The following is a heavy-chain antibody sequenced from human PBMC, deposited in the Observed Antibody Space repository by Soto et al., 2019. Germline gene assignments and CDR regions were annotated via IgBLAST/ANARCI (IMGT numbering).Heavy chain of an antibody. J-gene: IGHJ3*02. V-gene: IGHV4-30-2*01. D-gene: IGHD3-22*01. CDR1: GGSISSGGYS. Sequence: QLQLQESGSGLVKPSQTLSLTCAVSGGSISSGGYSWSWIRQPPGKGLEWIGYIYHSGSTYYNPSLKSRSTISVDRSKNQFSLKLSSVTAADTAVYYCARTTYYYDSSGYYYAGGAFDIWGQGTMVTVSS. CDR3: ARTTYYYDSSGYYYAGGAFDI. CDR2: IYHSGST.